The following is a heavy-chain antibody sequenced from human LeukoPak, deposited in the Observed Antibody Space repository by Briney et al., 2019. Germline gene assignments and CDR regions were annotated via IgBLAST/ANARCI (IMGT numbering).Heavy chain of an antibody. CDR2: IKEDGSAK. D-gene: IGHD3-22*01. CDR1: GFTFSNSW. J-gene: IGHJ6*03. CDR3: ARLYYYDNSGYYNYYFYMDV. Sequence: GGSLRLSCAASGFTFSNSWMSWVRQAPGKGLEWVANIKEDGSAKNYVDSVKGRFTISRDNAKNSLYLQMDSLRAEDTAVYYCARLYYYDNSGYYNYYFYMDVWGKGTTVTVSS. V-gene: IGHV3-7*01.